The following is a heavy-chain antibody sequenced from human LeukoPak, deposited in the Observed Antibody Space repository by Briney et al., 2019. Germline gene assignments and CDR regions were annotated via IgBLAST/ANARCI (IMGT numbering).Heavy chain of an antibody. D-gene: IGHD4/OR15-4a*01. V-gene: IGHV4-30-4*08. CDR1: GGSISSGDSY. Sequence: PSQTLSLTCTVSGGSISSGDSYWSWIRQPPGKGLEWIGYIYYSGSTYYNPSLKSRVTISVDTSKNQFSLKLSSVTAADTAVYYCAREGAEGTSYFDYWGQGTLVTVSS. CDR2: IYYSGST. J-gene: IGHJ4*02. CDR3: AREGAEGTSYFDY.